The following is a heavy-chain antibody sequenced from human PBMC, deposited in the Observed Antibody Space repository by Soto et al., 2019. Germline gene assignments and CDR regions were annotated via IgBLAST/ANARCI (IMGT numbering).Heavy chain of an antibody. CDR1: GFTFSSDA. D-gene: IGHD6-19*01. Sequence: EVQLLESGGGLVQPGGSLRLSCAASGFTFSSDAMSWVRQSPGKGLEWVSAISGSGGTTYYADSVKGRFTFSRDNSKNTLYLQMNSLRAEDTAVYSCAKTANGWFSAFDIWGQGTMVTVSS. CDR2: ISGSGGTT. J-gene: IGHJ3*02. V-gene: IGHV3-23*01. CDR3: AKTANGWFSAFDI.